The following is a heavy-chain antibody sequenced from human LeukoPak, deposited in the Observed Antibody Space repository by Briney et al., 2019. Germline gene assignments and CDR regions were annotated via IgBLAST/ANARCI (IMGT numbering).Heavy chain of an antibody. V-gene: IGHV4-59*01. D-gene: IGHD2-8*01. CDR2: IYYSGTT. CDR3: ARALTPPYCTTGTCSFLDS. CDR1: CSSIRNNY. Sequence: SETLSLTWTVACSSIRNNYWSLIRLTPENGLGWIAYIYYSGTTNSNPSLRSRVIISVDASNNPFSLNLRSVTDADTGIYYCARALTPPYCTTGTCSFLDSWGRGIRVPVSS. J-gene: IGHJ4*02.